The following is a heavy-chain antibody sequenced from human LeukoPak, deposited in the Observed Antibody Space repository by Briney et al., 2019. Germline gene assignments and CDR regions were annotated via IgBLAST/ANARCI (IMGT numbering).Heavy chain of an antibody. J-gene: IGHJ3*02. CDR3: ARTAVTPGSSDAFDI. CDR1: GFTVSSNY. D-gene: IGHD4-17*01. CDR2: IYDIGSA. Sequence: LTGGSLRLSCAASGFTVSSNYMSWVRQAPGTGLVWVSIIYDIGSAYYADSVKGRFTISRDNSQNTLYLQLNSLRAEDTAVYYCARTAVTPGSSDAFDIWGQGTMVTVSS. V-gene: IGHV3-53*01.